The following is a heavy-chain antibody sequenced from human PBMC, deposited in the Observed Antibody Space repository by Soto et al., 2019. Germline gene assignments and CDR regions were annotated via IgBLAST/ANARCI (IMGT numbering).Heavy chain of an antibody. CDR1: GGTFSTYR. Sequence: QVQLVQSGAEVKKPGSSVKVSCKDSGGTFSTYRMFWVRQAPGQGLEWMGRIITMLGIRHYAQRFQDRVTITADKSTAPAHMELSSLRYEDTALYDCTIGSLSGEVFDIWGQGTMVTVSS. J-gene: IGHJ3*02. CDR2: IITMLGIR. V-gene: IGHV1-69*02. D-gene: IGHD2-21*01. CDR3: TIGSLSGEVFDI.